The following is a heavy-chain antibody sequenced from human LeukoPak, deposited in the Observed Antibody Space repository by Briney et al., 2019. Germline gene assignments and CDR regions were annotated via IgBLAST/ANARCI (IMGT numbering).Heavy chain of an antibody. V-gene: IGHV4-59*01. CDR3: ARVPPTYPAYYFDS. CDR2: IYNSGST. D-gene: IGHD1-1*01. J-gene: IGHJ4*02. CDR1: GGSISSYY. Sequence: SETLSLTCTVSGGSISSYYWSWIRQPPGKGLEWIGYIYNSGSTDYNPSLKSRVTISVDTSKNQFSLKLSSVTAADTAIYYCARVPPTYPAYYFDSWGQGTLVTVSS.